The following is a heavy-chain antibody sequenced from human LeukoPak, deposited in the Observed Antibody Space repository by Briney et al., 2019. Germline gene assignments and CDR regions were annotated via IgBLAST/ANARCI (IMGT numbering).Heavy chain of an antibody. J-gene: IGHJ4*02. Sequence: SGPTLVNPTQTLTLTCTFSGFSLSTSGMCVSWIRQPPGKALEWLARIDWDDDKYYSTSLKTRLTISKDTSKNQVVLTMTNMDPVDTATYYCARVQYYYNSSRKEYYFDYWGQGTLVTVSS. D-gene: IGHD3-22*01. CDR3: ARVQYYYNSSRKEYYFDY. V-gene: IGHV2-70*11. CDR1: GFSLSTSGMC. CDR2: IDWDDDK.